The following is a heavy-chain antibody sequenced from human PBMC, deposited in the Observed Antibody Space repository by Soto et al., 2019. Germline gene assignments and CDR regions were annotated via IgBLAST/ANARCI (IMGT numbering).Heavy chain of an antibody. CDR2: FYFGGST. CDR1: GGSIIRSSYY. D-gene: IGHD5-12*01. V-gene: IGHV4-39*07. CDR3: AREGNLGRWLQPLDF. J-gene: IGHJ4*02. Sequence: LSLTCTVSGGSIIRSSYYWGWIRQPPGKGLEWIGSFYFGGSTFYNPSLKSRVTISVDTSKNQFSLEVRSVTAADTAKYFCAREGNLGRWLQPLDFWGQGTLVTVSS.